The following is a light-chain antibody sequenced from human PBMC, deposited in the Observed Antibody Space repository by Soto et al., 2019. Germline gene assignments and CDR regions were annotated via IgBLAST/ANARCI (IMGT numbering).Light chain of an antibody. Sequence: EIVLTQFPATLSLSPGERATLSYRASQSVSSHLAWYQQKTGQAPRLLIYAASNRATGTPARFSGSGSGTDFTLTISSLEPDDFAVYYCQQRADWPLTFGGGTKVEIK. V-gene: IGKV3-11*01. CDR1: QSVSSH. CDR3: QQRADWPLT. CDR2: AAS. J-gene: IGKJ4*01.